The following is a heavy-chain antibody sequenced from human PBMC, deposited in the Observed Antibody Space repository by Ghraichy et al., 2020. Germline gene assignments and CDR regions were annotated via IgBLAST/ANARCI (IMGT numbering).Heavy chain of an antibody. CDR3: ARGHEGYYYYYGMDV. V-gene: IGHV4-34*01. CDR1: GGSFSGYY. CDR2: INHSGST. J-gene: IGHJ6*02. Sequence: GSLRLSCAVYGGSFSGYYWSWIRQPPGKGLEWIGEINHSGSTNYNPSLKSRVTISVDTSKNQFSLKLSSVTAADTAVYYCARGHEGYYYYYGMDVWGQGTTVTVSS.